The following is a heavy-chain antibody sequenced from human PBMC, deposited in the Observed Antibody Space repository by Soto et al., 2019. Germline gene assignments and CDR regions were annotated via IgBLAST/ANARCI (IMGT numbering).Heavy chain of an antibody. J-gene: IGHJ4*02. V-gene: IGHV4-34*01. CDR1: GGSFSGYY. Sequence: SETLSLTCAVYGGSFSGYYWSWIRQPPGKGLEWIGEINHSGSTNYNPSLKSRVTISVDTSKSQFSLKLSSVTAADTAVYYCARFCSSTSCPPTYFDYWGQGTLVTVSS. CDR2: INHSGST. D-gene: IGHD2-2*01. CDR3: ARFCSSTSCPPTYFDY.